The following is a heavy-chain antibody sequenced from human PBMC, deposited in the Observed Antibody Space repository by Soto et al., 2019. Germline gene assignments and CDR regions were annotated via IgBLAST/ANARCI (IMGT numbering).Heavy chain of an antibody. D-gene: IGHD4-17*01. CDR3: AKTHTLYGRLTY. CDR1: GDTISSSTHY. J-gene: IGHJ6*02. Sequence: SETLSLTCTVSGDTISSSTHYWGWIRQPPGKGLEWVGTIYSSGATYYNPSLKSRLTISVDTSKNQFSLQLSSVTAADTAVYYCAKTHTLYGRLTYWGQGTTVTVSS. CDR2: IYSSGAT. V-gene: IGHV4-39*01.